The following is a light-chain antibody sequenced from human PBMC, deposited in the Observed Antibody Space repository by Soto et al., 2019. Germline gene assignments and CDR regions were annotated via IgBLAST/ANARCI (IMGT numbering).Light chain of an antibody. J-gene: IGKJ1*01. Sequence: DIVMTQSPDSLAVSLGERATINCKSSQSVLYSSNNKNYLAWYQQRPGQPPNLLIYWASTRESGVPDRFSGSGSGTAFTLTISSLQAEDVAIYYCQQYFSFPSTFGQGTKVEIK. CDR2: WAS. V-gene: IGKV4-1*01. CDR1: QSVLYSSNNKNY. CDR3: QQYFSFPST.